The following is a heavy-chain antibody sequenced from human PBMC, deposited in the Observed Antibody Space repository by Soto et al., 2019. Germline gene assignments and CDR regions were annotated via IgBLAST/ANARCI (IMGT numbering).Heavy chain of an antibody. CDR3: ARHNWNYPFDP. Sequence: TCTVSGGSISSGGYYWSWIRQHPGKGLEWIGYIYYSGSTKYNPPLKSRVTMSVDTSKNQFSLKVSSVTAADTAVYFCARHNWNYPFDPWGQGTLVTVSS. J-gene: IGHJ5*02. CDR2: IYYSGST. CDR1: GGSISSGGYY. V-gene: IGHV4-31*03. D-gene: IGHD1-7*01.